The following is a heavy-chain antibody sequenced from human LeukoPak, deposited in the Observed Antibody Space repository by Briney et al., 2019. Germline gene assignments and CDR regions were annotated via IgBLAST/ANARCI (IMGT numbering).Heavy chain of an antibody. CDR2: ISSNSYYT. Sequence: GGSLRLSCAASGFTFSRYSMNWVRQAPGKGLEWVSTISSNSYYTYYADSVQGRFTISRDNSKNTLYLQMNSLRAEDTAVYYCAKDQIRSGTASYFDYWGQGTLVTVSS. CDR1: GFTFSRYS. D-gene: IGHD1-1*01. V-gene: IGHV3-21*04. CDR3: AKDQIRSGTASYFDY. J-gene: IGHJ4*02.